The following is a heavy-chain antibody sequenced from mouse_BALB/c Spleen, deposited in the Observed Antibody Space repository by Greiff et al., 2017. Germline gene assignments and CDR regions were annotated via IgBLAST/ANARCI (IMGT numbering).Heavy chain of an antibody. J-gene: IGHJ1*01. V-gene: IGHV5-6*01. CDR2: ISSGGSYT. Sequence: EVMLVESGGDLVKPGGSLKLSCAASGFTFSSYGMSWVRQTPDKRLEWVATISSGGSYTYYPDSVKGRFTISRDNAKNTLYLQMSSLKSEDTAMYYCARHAVLRYFDVWGAGTTVTVSS. D-gene: IGHD1-1*01. CDR1: GFTFSSYG. CDR3: ARHAVLRYFDV.